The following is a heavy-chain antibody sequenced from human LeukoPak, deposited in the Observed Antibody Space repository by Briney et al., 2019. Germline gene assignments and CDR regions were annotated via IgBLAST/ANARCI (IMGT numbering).Heavy chain of an antibody. D-gene: IGHD3-22*01. CDR1: GGTFSSYA. Sequence: SVKVSCKVSGGTFSSYAISWVRQAPGQGLEWMGGIIPIFGTANYAQKFQGRVTITADESTSTAYMELSSLRSEDTAVYYCARGGYYYDSSGYSHLPDYWGQGTLVTVSA. J-gene: IGHJ4*02. CDR2: IIPIFGTA. CDR3: ARGGYYYDSSGYSHLPDY. V-gene: IGHV1-69*13.